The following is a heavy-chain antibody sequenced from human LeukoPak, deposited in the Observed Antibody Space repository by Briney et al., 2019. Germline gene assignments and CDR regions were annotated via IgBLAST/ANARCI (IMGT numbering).Heavy chain of an antibody. J-gene: IGHJ6*02. CDR3: ARAGAGLDGLDV. CDR2: IYYRGST. CDR1: GGSISYYY. V-gene: IGHV4-59*01. D-gene: IGHD6-13*01. Sequence: SETLSLTCTVSGGSISYYYWSWMRQPPGKGLEWIGYIYYRGSTKYNPSLKSRVTISVDTSKNQFSLKVSSVTAADTAVYFCARAGAGLDGLDVWGQGTTVTVSS.